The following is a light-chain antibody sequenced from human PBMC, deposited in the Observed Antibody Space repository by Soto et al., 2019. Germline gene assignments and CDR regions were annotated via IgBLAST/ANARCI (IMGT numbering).Light chain of an antibody. V-gene: IGKV4-1*01. Sequence: DIVMTQSPDSLAVPLGERATINCKSSQSVLYSSNNKNYLAWFQQKPGQPPKLLIYWASTRESGVPDRFSGSGCGTEFTLTSSSLQAEDVAVYYCRQSLSRVTFGGGTKVEIK. CDR1: QSVLYSSNNKNY. CDR3: RQSLSRVT. J-gene: IGKJ4*01. CDR2: WAS.